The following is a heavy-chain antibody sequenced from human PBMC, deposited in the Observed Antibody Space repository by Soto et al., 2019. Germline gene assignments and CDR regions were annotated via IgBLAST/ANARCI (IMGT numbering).Heavy chain of an antibody. D-gene: IGHD3-3*01. CDR3: ATLKYDFWTGYLSHKWFDP. Sequence: ASVMVCWKDSGYTFTSYDINWVRQATGQGLEWMGWMNPNSGNTGYAQKFQGRVTMPMNTSISTAYMELSSLRSEDTAVYYCATLKYDFWTGYLSHKWFDPWG. V-gene: IGHV1-8*01. J-gene: IGHJ5*02. CDR2: MNPNSGNT. CDR1: GYTFTSYD.